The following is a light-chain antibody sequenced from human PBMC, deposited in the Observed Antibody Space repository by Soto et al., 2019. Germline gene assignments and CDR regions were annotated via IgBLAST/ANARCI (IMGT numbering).Light chain of an antibody. Sequence: QSVLTQPPSVSGTLGQGVAISCSGSTSNIGENSVGWFQQLPGTAPKVLIYVTNKRPSGVPDRFSGSKSGTSAYLAISGLQSEDEADYYCAAWDGSLNGHVFGTGTMVTVL. J-gene: IGLJ1*01. CDR1: TSNIGENS. V-gene: IGLV1-44*01. CDR2: VTN. CDR3: AAWDGSLNGHV.